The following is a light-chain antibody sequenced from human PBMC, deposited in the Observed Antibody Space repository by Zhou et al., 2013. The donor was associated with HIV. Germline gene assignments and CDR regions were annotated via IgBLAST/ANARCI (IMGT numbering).Light chain of an antibody. Sequence: DIQMTQSPSSLSASVGDKVTITCRASQDIRQNLAWFQQKPGKPPKSLIYGASSLQTGVPSKFSGSGSATEFTLTINSLQPDDFATYYCQQYHSSWTFGQGTKVEIK. CDR3: QQYHSSWT. CDR1: QDIRQN. CDR2: GAS. V-gene: IGKV1-16*02. J-gene: IGKJ1*01.